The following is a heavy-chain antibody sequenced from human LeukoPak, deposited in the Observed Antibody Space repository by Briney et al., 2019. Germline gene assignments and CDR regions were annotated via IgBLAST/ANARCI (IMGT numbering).Heavy chain of an antibody. CDR2: IHTTGGT. CDR1: GGSIRNFY. CDR3: ARHAPEALGTYYFDY. J-gene: IGHJ4*02. Sequence: PSETLSLTCTVSGGSIRNFYWSWIRQPPGKGLEWIGCIHTTGGTKYNPSLKSRVTLSADTSKNHFSPKLSSVTAADTAFYYCARHAPEALGTYYFDYWGQGPLVTVSS. V-gene: IGHV4-59*08.